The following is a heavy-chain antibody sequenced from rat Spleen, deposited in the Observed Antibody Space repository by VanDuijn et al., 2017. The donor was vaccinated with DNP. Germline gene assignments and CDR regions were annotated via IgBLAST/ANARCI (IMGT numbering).Heavy chain of an antibody. V-gene: IGHV5S10*01. J-gene: IGHJ4*01. CDR1: FSDYN. CDR2: IIFDGRTT. CDR3: TSPVPSGHYVMDA. D-gene: IGHD4-3*01. Sequence: FSDYNMAWVRQAPKKGLEWVATIIFDGRTTYYGDSVKGRFTISRDNAKSTLYLQMDSLRSEDTATYYCTSPVPSGHYVMDAWGQGTSVTVSS.